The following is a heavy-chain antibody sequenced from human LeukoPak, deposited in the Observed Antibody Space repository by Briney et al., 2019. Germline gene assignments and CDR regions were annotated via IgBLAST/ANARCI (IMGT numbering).Heavy chain of an antibody. V-gene: IGHV3-7*01. J-gene: IGHJ4*02. Sequence: GGSLRLSCAASGLIFGSRWMNWIRQAPGKGLEWVANIKRDGSGEYYLDSVKGRFTISRDNAKNSLYLQMNSLRAEDTAVYYCASLLGDKTIFDFWGQGTLVTVSS. D-gene: IGHD1-26*01. CDR2: IKRDGSGE. CDR1: GLIFGSRW. CDR3: ASLLGDKTIFDF.